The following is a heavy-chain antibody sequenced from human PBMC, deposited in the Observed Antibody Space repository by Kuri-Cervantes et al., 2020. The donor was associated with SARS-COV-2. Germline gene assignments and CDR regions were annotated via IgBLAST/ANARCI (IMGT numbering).Heavy chain of an antibody. CDR1: GFTFSSYG. CDR2: ISYDGSDK. CDR3: AKDPASLRRQLGGSSNNYGMDV. Sequence: GESLKIPCQASGFTFSSYGIHWVRQAPGKGLEWVAVISYDGSDKYYADSVKGRFTISRDNSKNTLYLQMNSLRAEDTAVYYCAKDPASLRRQLGGSSNNYGMDVWGQGTTVTVSS. J-gene: IGHJ6*02. V-gene: IGHV3-30*18. D-gene: IGHD6-6*01.